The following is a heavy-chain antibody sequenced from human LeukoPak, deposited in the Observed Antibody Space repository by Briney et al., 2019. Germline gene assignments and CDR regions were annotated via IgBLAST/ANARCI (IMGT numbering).Heavy chain of an antibody. CDR1: GYTFTGYY. Sequence: ASVKVSCKASGYTFTGYYMHWVRQAPGQGLEWMGWINPNSGGTNYAQKFQGWVTMIRDTSISTAYMELSRLRSDDTAVYYCARGTPYSGSYFGVYDYWGQGTLVTVSS. J-gene: IGHJ4*02. CDR3: ARGTPYSGSYFGVYDY. D-gene: IGHD1-26*01. V-gene: IGHV1-2*04. CDR2: INPNSGGT.